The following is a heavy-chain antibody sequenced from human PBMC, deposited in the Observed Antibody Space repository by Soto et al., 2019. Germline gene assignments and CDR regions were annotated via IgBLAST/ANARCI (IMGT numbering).Heavy chain of an antibody. D-gene: IGHD3-22*01. CDR2: ISGGSNYI. CDR3: ASELDNSGPA. V-gene: IGHV3-21*01. J-gene: IGHJ4*02. CDR1: GFTFSSYS. Sequence: PGGSLRLSCAASGFTFSSYSMNWVRQAPGKGLEWVSSISGGSNYIFYADSVKGRFTVSRDNAKNSLYLQMNSLRAEDTAVYYCASELDNSGPAWGQGILVTVSS.